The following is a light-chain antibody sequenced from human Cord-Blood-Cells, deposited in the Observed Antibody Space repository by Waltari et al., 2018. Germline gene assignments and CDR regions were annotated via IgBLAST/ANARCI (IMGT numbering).Light chain of an antibody. V-gene: IGKV1-39*01. CDR2: AAS. J-gene: IGKJ2*01. Sequence: DIQMTQSPSSLSASVGDRVTITCRASQSISSYLNWYQQKPVKAPKLLIYAASSLQRGXXXXFSGSGSGTDFTLTISSLQPEDFATYYCQQSYSTPRTFGQGTKLEIK. CDR1: QSISSY. CDR3: QQSYSTPRT.